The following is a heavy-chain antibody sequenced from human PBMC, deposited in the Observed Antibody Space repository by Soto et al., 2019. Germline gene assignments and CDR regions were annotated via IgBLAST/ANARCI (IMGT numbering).Heavy chain of an antibody. J-gene: IGHJ5*02. CDR3: TREKSDDNYFDP. CDR2: IYYSGGT. Sequence: PSETLSLTCTVSGAALSSGVYFYTWFRHPPGKGLEWLGYIYYSGGTNYNPSLKSRVTISLDKSKSQFSLRLSSVTAADTAVYYCTREKSDDNYFDPWGQGPLVTVSS. CDR1: GAALSSGVYF. V-gene: IGHV4-61*08.